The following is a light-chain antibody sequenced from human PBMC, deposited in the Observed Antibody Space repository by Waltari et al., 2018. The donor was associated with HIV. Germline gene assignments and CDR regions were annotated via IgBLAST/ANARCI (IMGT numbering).Light chain of an antibody. CDR1: SSDVGAYNY. CDR2: EVS. Sequence: QSALTQPPSASGSPGQSVTISGPGTSSDVGAYNYVSWYQQPPGKAPKLIIFEVSKRPSGVPDRFSGSKSGNTASLTVSGLQAEDEADYYCSSYGGRNNFRVFGGGTKLTVL. V-gene: IGLV2-8*01. J-gene: IGLJ3*02. CDR3: SSYGGRNNFRV.